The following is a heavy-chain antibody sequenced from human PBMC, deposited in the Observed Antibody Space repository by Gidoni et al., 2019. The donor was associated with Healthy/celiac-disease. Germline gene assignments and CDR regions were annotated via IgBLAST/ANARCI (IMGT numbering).Heavy chain of an antibody. D-gene: IGHD2-15*01. J-gene: IGHJ4*02. V-gene: IGHV1-69*01. CDR2: IIPIFGTA. CDR1: GGTFSSYA. CDR3: ARDLPCEGGSCAVFGY. Sequence: QVQLVQSGAEVKKPGSSVKVSCKAPGGTFSSYAISWVRQAPGQGLEWMGGIIPIFGTANYAQKFQGRVTITADESTSTAYMKLSSLRSEDTAVYYCARDLPCEGGSCAVFGYWGQGTLVTVSS.